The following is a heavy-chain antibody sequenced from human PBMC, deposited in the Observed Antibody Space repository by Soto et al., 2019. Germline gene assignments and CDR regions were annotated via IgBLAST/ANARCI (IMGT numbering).Heavy chain of an antibody. CDR3: ASSYYYDSSGYYPPFDY. J-gene: IGHJ4*02. V-gene: IGHV4-59*08. CDR2: IYYSGST. Sequence: SETLSLTCTVSGGSISSYYWSWIRQPPGKGLEWIGYIYYSGSTNYNPSLKSRVTISVDTSKNQFSLKLSSVTAADTAVYYCASSYYYDSSGYYPPFDYWGQGTLVTVSS. CDR1: GGSISSYY. D-gene: IGHD3-22*01.